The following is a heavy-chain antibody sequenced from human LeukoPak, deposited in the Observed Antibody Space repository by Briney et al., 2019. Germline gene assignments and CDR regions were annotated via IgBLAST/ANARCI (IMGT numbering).Heavy chain of an antibody. J-gene: IGHJ5*02. Sequence: ASVKVSCKASGYTFTSYGISWVRQAPGQGLEWMGWISAYNGNTNYAQKLQGRVTMTTDTSTSTAYMELRSLRSDDTAVYYCARDRVCRGCSCLGWFDPWGQGTLVTVSS. CDR3: ARDRVCRGCSCLGWFDP. V-gene: IGHV1-18*01. CDR2: ISAYNGNT. D-gene: IGHD2-15*01. CDR1: GYTFTSYG.